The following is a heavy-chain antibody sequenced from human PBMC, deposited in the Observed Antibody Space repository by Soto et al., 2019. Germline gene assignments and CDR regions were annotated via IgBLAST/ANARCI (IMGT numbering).Heavy chain of an antibody. CDR3: ARAQGDYDSGRMIYFDY. Sequence: QVQLVESGGGLVKPGGSLRLSCAASGFTFSDYYMSWIRQAPGKGLERVSYISSSSSYTNYAASVKGRFTISRDNAKNSLYLQMNSLRAEDTAVYYCARAQGDYDSGRMIYFDYWGQGTLVTVSS. D-gene: IGHD5-12*01. CDR2: ISSSSSYT. CDR1: GFTFSDYY. V-gene: IGHV3-11*06. J-gene: IGHJ4*02.